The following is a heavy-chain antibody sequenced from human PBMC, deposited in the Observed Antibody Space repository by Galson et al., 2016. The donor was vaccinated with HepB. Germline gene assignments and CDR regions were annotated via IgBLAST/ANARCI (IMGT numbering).Heavy chain of an antibody. J-gene: IGHJ5*02. Sequence: SLRLSCAASGFTFSAYYMSWIRQAPGKGLEWVSYISSSRGYTKYADSVKGRFTISRDNAKNSLYLQVTSLRAEDTAVYYCASKPPAGTNEVTWGQGTLVTVSS. CDR1: GFTFSAYY. D-gene: IGHD6-13*01. CDR3: ASKPPAGTNEVT. CDR2: ISSSRGYT. V-gene: IGHV3-11*03.